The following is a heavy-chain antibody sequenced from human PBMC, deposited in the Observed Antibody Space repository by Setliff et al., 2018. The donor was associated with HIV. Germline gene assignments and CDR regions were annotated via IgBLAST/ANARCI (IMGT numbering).Heavy chain of an antibody. J-gene: IGHJ6*03. CDR2: IHHTGST. D-gene: IGHD2-2*01. V-gene: IGHV4-61*01. Sequence: SETLSLTCSVSGGSVSSVNYYWSWIRQPPGKGLEWIGYIHHTGSTTYNPSLKNRLTMSLDTSKQQFSLRLSSVTAADTAIYYCARGGPSVPCTSVSCPPYYYMDVWGKGATVTAP. CDR3: ARGGPSVPCTSVSCPPYYYMDV. CDR1: GGSVSSVNYY.